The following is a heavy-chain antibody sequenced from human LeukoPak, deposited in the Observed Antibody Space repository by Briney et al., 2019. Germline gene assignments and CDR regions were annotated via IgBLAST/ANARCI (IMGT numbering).Heavy chain of an antibody. V-gene: IGHV3-30*18. CDR3: AKDMAYSSSLAEDY. D-gene: IGHD6-6*01. CDR2: ISYDGSNK. CDR1: GFTFSSYG. J-gene: IGHJ4*02. Sequence: GESLRLSCAASGFTFSSYGMHWVRQAPGKGLEWVAVISYDGSNKYYADSVKGRFTISRDNSKNTLYLQMNNLRAEDTAVYYCAKDMAYSSSLAEDYWGQGTLVTVSS.